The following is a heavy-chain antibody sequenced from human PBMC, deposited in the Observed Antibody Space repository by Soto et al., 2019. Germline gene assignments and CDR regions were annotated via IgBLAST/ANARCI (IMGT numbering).Heavy chain of an antibody. CDR3: AAYGYSSGWYSFDY. V-gene: IGHV3-9*01. Sequence: EVQLVESGGGLVQPGRSLRLSCAASGFTFDDYAMHWVRQAPGKGLEWVSGISWNSGSIGDADSVKGRFTISRDNAKNSLYLQMNSLRAEDTALYYCAAYGYSSGWYSFDYWGQGTLVTVSS. J-gene: IGHJ4*02. D-gene: IGHD6-19*01. CDR1: GFTFDDYA. CDR2: ISWNSGSI.